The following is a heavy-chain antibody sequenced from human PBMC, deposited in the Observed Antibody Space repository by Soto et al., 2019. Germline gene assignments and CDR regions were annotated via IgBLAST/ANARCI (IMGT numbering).Heavy chain of an antibody. D-gene: IGHD3-16*01. Sequence: PSETLSVTWSVAGGYISSYYWSWIRQPPGKGLEWIGYIYYSGSTNYNPSLKSRVTISVDTSKNQFSLKLSSVTAADTAVYYCARPSMGGSAFDIWGQGTMVT. CDR2: IYYSGST. CDR3: ARPSMGGSAFDI. J-gene: IGHJ3*02. CDR1: GGYISSYY. V-gene: IGHV4-59*08.